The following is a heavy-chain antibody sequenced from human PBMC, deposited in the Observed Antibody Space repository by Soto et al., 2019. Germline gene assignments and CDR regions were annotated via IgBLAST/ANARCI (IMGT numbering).Heavy chain of an antibody. CDR2: IKPDESEK. V-gene: IGHV3-7*01. J-gene: IGHJ5*02. Sequence: EVQLVESGGGLVQPGGSLRLSCTASGFTFSDSWMTWVRQAPGKGLEWVARIKPDESEKKYADSVKGRFSISRDNAKNSISLQMDSLRGEDTAVYYCVRGGSNYASWGQGTLVTVSS. CDR3: VRGGSNYAS. D-gene: IGHD4-4*01. CDR1: GFTFSDSW.